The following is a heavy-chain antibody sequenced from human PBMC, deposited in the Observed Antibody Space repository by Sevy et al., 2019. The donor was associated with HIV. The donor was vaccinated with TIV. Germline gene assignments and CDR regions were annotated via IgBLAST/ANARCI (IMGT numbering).Heavy chain of an antibody. V-gene: IGHV3-48*02. Sequence: GGSLRLSCAASGFTFSSYSMNWVRQAPGKGLEWVSYISSSSSTIYYADSVKGRFTISRDNAKNSLYLQMNSLRDGDTAVYYCARDFGKAVAVSGYWGQGTLVTVSS. CDR3: ARDFGKAVAVSGY. CDR1: GFTFSSYS. D-gene: IGHD6-19*01. CDR2: ISSSSSTI. J-gene: IGHJ4*02.